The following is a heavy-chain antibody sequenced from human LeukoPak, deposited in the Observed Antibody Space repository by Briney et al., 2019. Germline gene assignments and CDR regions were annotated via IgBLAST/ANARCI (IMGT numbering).Heavy chain of an antibody. CDR1: GFTFSSYE. V-gene: IGHV3-48*03. J-gene: IGHJ4*02. CDR2: ISSSGSTI. D-gene: IGHD6-13*01. Sequence: GGSLRLSCAASGFTFSSYEMNWVRQAPGKGLEWVSYISSSGSTIYYADSVKGRFTISRDNAKSSLYLQMNSLRAEDTAVYYCARVGIAAAESDYWGQGTLVTVSS. CDR3: ARVGIAAAESDY.